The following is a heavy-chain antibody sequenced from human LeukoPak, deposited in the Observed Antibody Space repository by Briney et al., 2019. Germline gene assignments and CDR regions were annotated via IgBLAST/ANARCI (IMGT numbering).Heavy chain of an antibody. CDR3: TVAGTGMLDY. J-gene: IGHJ4*02. CDR1: GGTFSSYA. Sequence: GASVKVSCKASGGTFSSYAISWVREAPGQGLEWMGRIIPIFGIANYAQKVQGRVTITADKSTSTAYMELSSLRSEDTAVYCCTVAGTGMLDYWGQGTLVTVSS. D-gene: IGHD6-19*01. CDR2: IIPIFGIA. V-gene: IGHV1-69*04.